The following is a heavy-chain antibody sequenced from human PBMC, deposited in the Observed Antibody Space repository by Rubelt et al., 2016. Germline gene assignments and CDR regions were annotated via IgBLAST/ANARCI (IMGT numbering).Heavy chain of an antibody. Sequence: QVQLQESGPGLVKPSETLSLSCTVSGYSISSGYYWGWIRQSPGKGLEWIGSMYHSGTTYCNPSLKSRVTISVDMSKNQFSVNLNSVTAADTAVYYCARRSVTDYYYYMDVWGKGTTVTVSS. CDR2: MYHSGTT. V-gene: IGHV4-38-2*02. CDR3: ARRSVTDYYYYMDV. CDR1: GYSISSGYY. J-gene: IGHJ6*03. D-gene: IGHD4-23*01.